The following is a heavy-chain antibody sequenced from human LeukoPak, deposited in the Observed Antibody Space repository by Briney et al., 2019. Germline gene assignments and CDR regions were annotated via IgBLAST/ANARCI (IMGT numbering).Heavy chain of an antibody. CDR3: AKESWDLVGATGY. Sequence: GGSLRLSCAASGFTFSSYAMSWVRPAPGKGLEWISAISGSGGSTYYADSVKGRFTISRDNSKNTLYLQMNSLRAEDTAVYYCAKESWDLVGATGYWGQGTLVTVSS. CDR1: GFTFSSYA. J-gene: IGHJ4*02. D-gene: IGHD1-26*01. CDR2: ISGSGGST. V-gene: IGHV3-23*01.